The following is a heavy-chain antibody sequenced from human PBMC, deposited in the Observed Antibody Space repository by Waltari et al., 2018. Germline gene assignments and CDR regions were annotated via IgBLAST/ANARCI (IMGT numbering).Heavy chain of an antibody. CDR2: IYSGGST. J-gene: IGHJ3*02. D-gene: IGHD1-26*01. CDR1: GFTVSRHY. V-gene: IGHV3-53*01. CDR3: AREGIVGATPAFDI. Sequence: EVQLVESGGGLIQPGGSLRLSCAASGFTVSRHYMSWVRQAPGKGLEWVSVIYSGGSTYYADSVKGRFTISRDNSKNTLYLQMNSLRAEDTAVYYCAREGIVGATPAFDIWGQGTMVTVSS.